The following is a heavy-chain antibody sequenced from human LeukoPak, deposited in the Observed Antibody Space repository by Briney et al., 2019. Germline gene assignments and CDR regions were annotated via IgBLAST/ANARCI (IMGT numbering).Heavy chain of an antibody. CDR3: ARVRDCGGGSCFSYLDY. J-gene: IGHJ4*02. D-gene: IGHD2-15*01. CDR1: GFTFSSYY. CDR2: INGDESST. Sequence: GGSLRLSCAASGFTFSSYYMHWVRQVPGKGLVWVSRINGDESSTTYADSVKGRFTISRDNAKNTLYLQMNTLRAEDTAVYYCARVRDCGGGSCFSYLDYWGQGTLVTVSS. V-gene: IGHV3-74*01.